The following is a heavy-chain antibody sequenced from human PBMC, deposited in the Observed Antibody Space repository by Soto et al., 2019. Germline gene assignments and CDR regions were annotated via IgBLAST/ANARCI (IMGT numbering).Heavy chain of an antibody. CDR1: GYTFTSYG. V-gene: IGHV1-18*01. CDR3: ARAATRIAVAGIDFDY. CDR2: ISAYNGNT. D-gene: IGHD6-19*01. J-gene: IGHJ4*02. Sequence: ASVKVSCKASGYTFTSYGISWVRQAPGQGLEWMGWISAYNGNTNYAQKLRGRVTMTTDTSTSTAYMELRSLRSDDTAVYYCARAATRIAVAGIDFDYWGQGTLVTVSS.